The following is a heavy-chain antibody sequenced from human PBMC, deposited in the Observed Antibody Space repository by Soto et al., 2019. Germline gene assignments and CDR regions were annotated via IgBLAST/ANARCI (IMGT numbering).Heavy chain of an antibody. Sequence: VKCSCKAAADGFTGCYRHCGRQAPRQGREGMGWINPNSGGTNYSQKLQGWGTMTRDTSISTAYMELSRLRSDDTAVYYCASDLEGLDYWGQGTLVTVSS. V-gene: IGHV1-2*04. J-gene: IGHJ4*02. CDR3: ASDLEGLDY. CDR2: INPNSGGT. CDR1: ADGFTGCY.